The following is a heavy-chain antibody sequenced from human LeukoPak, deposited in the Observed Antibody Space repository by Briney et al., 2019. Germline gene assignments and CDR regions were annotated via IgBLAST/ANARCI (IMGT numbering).Heavy chain of an antibody. V-gene: IGHV4-59*11. J-gene: IGHJ6*03. CDR2: IYETGSA. D-gene: IGHD3-3*01. Sequence: PSETLSLTCTVSGVSINSHYWSWLRQPPGKGLEWIGFIYETGSANYQSSLQSRVTISLDTSKNQVSLKLNSVTAADTAVYYCARVLQNHYHLDVWGKGTTVTVSS. CDR3: ARVLQNHYHLDV. CDR1: GVSINSHY.